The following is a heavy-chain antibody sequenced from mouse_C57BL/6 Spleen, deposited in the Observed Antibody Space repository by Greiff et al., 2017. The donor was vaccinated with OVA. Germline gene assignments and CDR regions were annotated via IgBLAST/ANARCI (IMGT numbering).Heavy chain of an antibody. Sequence: EVKLMESGGGLVKPGGSLKLSCAASGFTFSDYGMHWVRQAPEKGLEWVAYISSGSSTIYYADTVKGRFTISRDNAKNTLFLQMTSLRSEDTAMYYCARANYLGAMDYWGQGTSVTVSS. CDR1: GFTFSDYG. CDR3: ARANYLGAMDY. CDR2: ISSGSSTI. V-gene: IGHV5-17*01. D-gene: IGHD2-1*01. J-gene: IGHJ4*01.